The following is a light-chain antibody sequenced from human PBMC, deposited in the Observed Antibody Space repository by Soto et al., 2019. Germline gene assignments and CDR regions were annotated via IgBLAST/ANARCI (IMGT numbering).Light chain of an antibody. CDR2: AAS. CDR3: QQSYSSPKT. J-gene: IGKJ2*01. Sequence: DIQLTQSPSSLSASVGDRVTITCRASQSVSNSVNWYQQKPGKAPKLLIYAASSLQSGVPSRFSGSGSGTDFTLTISRLQPEDLATYYCQQSYSSPKTFGQGTKLEIK. CDR1: QSVSNS. V-gene: IGKV1-39*01.